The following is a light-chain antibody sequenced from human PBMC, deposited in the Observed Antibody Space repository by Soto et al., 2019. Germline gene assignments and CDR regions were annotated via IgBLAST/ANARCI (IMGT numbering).Light chain of an antibody. Sequence: DIQMTQSPTSLSASVGDRVTITCRASQDIRDFVAWYQQKPGKAPKLLIYAASTLQSGVPSRFSGSGSGTDFTLSISSLQPEDAATYCCQKYYSGPVFGPGTKV. CDR2: AAS. V-gene: IGKV1-27*01. CDR1: QDIRDF. J-gene: IGKJ3*01. CDR3: QKYYSGPV.